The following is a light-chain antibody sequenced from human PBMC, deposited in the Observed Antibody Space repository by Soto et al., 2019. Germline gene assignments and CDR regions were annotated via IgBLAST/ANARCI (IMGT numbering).Light chain of an antibody. CDR1: SSDVGGYNY. J-gene: IGLJ1*01. CDR2: DVT. CDR3: SSYTSSITYV. Sequence: QSALTQPASVSGSPGQSITISCIGTSSDVGGYNYVSWYQQHPGKAPKLMIYDVTNRPSGASNRFSGSKSGNTASLTISGLQAEDEADYYCSSYTSSITYVFGTGTKVTVL. V-gene: IGLV2-14*01.